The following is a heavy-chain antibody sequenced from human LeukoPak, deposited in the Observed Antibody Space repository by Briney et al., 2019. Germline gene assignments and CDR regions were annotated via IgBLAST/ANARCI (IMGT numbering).Heavy chain of an antibody. CDR1: GFTFTNYE. J-gene: IGHJ4*02. Sequence: GGSLRLSCAASGFTFTNYEMTWVRQAPGKGLEWVSYISSSGSTIYYADSVKGRFTISRDNAKNSLYLQMNSLRAEDTAVYYCAREGGTGGYFDYWGQGTLVTVSS. CDR3: AREGGTGGYFDY. V-gene: IGHV3-48*03. D-gene: IGHD2-15*01. CDR2: ISSSGSTI.